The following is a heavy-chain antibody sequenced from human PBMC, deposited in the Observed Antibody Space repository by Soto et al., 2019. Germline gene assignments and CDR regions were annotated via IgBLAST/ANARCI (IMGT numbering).Heavy chain of an antibody. V-gene: IGHV3-48*02. CDR3: ARGWTWGTAWFDP. J-gene: IGHJ5*02. Sequence: EVQLVESGGGLVQPGVSLRLSCAASGFTFSSYSMNWVRQAPGKGLEWVSYISSSSTIYYADSVKGRFTISRDNAKSSLYLQMNGLRDEDTAVYYCARGWTWGTAWFDPWGQGTLVTVSS. CDR1: GFTFSSYS. CDR2: ISSSSTI. D-gene: IGHD3-16*01.